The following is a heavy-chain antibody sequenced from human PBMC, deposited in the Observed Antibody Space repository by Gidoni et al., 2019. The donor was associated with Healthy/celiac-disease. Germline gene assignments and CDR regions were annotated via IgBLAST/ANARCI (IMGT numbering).Heavy chain of an antibody. CDR2: INAGNGNT. V-gene: IGHV1-3*01. CDR3: ASMDPTYYDILTGYYYGMDV. J-gene: IGHJ6*02. CDR1: GSTFTSYA. Sequence: QVQLVQSGAEVKKPGASVKVSCKASGSTFTSYAMHWVRQAPGQRLEWRGWINAGNGNTKYSQKFQGRVTITRDTSASTAYMELSSLRSEDTAVYYCASMDPTYYDILTGYYYGMDVWGQGTTVTVSS. D-gene: IGHD3-9*01.